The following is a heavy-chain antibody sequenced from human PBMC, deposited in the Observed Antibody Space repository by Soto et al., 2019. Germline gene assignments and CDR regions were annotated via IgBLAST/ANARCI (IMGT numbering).Heavy chain of an antibody. Sequence: EVQLLESGGGLVQPGGSLRLSCAASGFAFGAYAMTWVRQAPGKGLEWVSVISGAGGNTYYADSVKGRFTVSRDNSKKMLYMEMNILRVEDTAIYYCAKDPVPQLLPSWWFDPWGQGTRVTVSS. CDR2: ISGAGGNT. D-gene: IGHD2-2*01. V-gene: IGHV3-23*01. J-gene: IGHJ5*02. CDR3: AKDPVPQLLPSWWFDP. CDR1: GFAFGAYA.